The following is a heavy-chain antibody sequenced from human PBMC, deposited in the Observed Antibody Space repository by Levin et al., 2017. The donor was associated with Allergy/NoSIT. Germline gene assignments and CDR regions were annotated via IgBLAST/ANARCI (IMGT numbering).Heavy chain of an antibody. CDR3: AREMATYYYGSGSFDI. J-gene: IGHJ3*02. CDR1: GFTFSSYA. Sequence: PGESLKISCAASGFTFSSYAMHWVRQAPGKGLEWVAVISYDGSNKYYADSVKGRFTISRDNSKNTLYLQMNSLRAEDTAVYYCAREMATYYYGSGSFDIWGQGTMVTVSS. D-gene: IGHD3-10*01. V-gene: IGHV3-30-3*01. CDR2: ISYDGSNK.